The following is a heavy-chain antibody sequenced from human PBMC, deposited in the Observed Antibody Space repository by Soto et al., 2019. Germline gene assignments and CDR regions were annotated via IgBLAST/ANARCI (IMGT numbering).Heavy chain of an antibody. V-gene: IGHV1-69*01. D-gene: IGHD2-21*01. J-gene: IGHJ5*02. CDR3: AGGDYSANGCHP. CDR2: IIPIFGTA. Sequence: QVQLVQSGAEVKKPGSSVKVSCKASGGPFSSYAISGVRQAPGQGLEWMGGIIPIFGTANYAQNCQGRVTMTAAESTSTGKLEVRSLRSENMAAYYCAGGDYSANGCHPWGQGILVTVFS. CDR1: GGPFSSYA.